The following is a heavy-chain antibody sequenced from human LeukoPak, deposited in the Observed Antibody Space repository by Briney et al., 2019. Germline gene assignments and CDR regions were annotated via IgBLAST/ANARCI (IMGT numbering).Heavy chain of an antibody. CDR1: GFTFSSYS. Sequence: GGSLRLSCAASGFTFSSYSMNWVRQAPGKGLEWVSSISSSSSYIYYADSVKGRFTISRDNAKNSLYLQMNSLRAEDTAVYYCARPRNLWGSGSYYKVWFDPWGQGTLVTVSS. J-gene: IGHJ5*02. CDR3: ARPRNLWGSGSYYKVWFDP. CDR2: ISSSSSYI. D-gene: IGHD3-10*01. V-gene: IGHV3-21*01.